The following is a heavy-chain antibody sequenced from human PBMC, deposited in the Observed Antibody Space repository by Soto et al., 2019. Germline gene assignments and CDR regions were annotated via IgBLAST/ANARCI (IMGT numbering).Heavy chain of an antibody. CDR2: INHSGST. Sequence: TSETLSLTCAVYGGSFSGYYWSWIRQPPGKGLEWIGEINHSGSTNYNPSLKSRVTISVDTSKNQFSLKLSSVTAADTAVYYCARRAMVRGVSYWGQGTLVTVSS. CDR3: ARRAMVRGVSY. D-gene: IGHD3-10*01. J-gene: IGHJ4*02. CDR1: GGSFSGYY. V-gene: IGHV4-34*01.